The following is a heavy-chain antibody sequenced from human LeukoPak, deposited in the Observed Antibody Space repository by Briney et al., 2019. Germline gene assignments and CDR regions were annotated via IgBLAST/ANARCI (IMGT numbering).Heavy chain of an antibody. J-gene: IGHJ4*02. V-gene: IGHV3-74*01. D-gene: IGHD5-18*01. CDR1: GFSLSSYA. CDR2: INSDGCST. Sequence: GGSLRLSCTVSGFSLSSYALSWVRRAPGKGLEWVSRINSDGCSTSYADSVKGRFTISRDNAKNTLYLQMNSLRAEDTAVYYCARAVDRGPYSSLGYWGQGTLVTVSS. CDR3: ARAVDRGPYSSLGY.